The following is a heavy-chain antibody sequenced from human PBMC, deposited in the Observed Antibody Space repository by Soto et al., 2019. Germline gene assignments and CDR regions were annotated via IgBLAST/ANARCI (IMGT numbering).Heavy chain of an antibody. V-gene: IGHV3-74*03. Sequence: GGSLRLSCTASGVNLRNYWMHWVRQAPGKGLVWVSRINSGGSNIKNADSVKGRFTISRDNARNTLYLQMDSLRFEDTAVYYCAKDDFTDRGDDYFDYWGPGTLVTVSS. D-gene: IGHD2-21*02. CDR2: INSGGSNI. J-gene: IGHJ4*02. CDR1: GVNLRNYW. CDR3: AKDDFTDRGDDYFDY.